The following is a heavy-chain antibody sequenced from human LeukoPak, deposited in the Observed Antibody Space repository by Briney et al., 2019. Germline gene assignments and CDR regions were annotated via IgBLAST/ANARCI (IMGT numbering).Heavy chain of an antibody. CDR3: ARERRGVAAATDRSFDY. J-gene: IGHJ4*02. Sequence: SETLSLTCTVSGGSISSYYWNWIRQPPGKGLEWIGYIYYSGSTNYNPSLKSRVTISVDTSKNQSSLKLRSVTAADTAVYFCARERRGVAAATDRSFDYWGQGTLVTVSS. CDR1: GGSISSYY. D-gene: IGHD2-15*01. CDR2: IYYSGST. V-gene: IGHV4-59*01.